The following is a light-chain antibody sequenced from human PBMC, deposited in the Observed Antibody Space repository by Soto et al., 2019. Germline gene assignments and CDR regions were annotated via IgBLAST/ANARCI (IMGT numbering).Light chain of an antibody. V-gene: IGLV3-21*02. J-gene: IGLJ3*02. CDR3: QVGDAGSV. CDR1: DIGSKG. CDR2: DDS. Sequence: SYELTQPPSVSVAPGQTARITCGGDDIGSKGVHWYQQKPGQAPVVVVYDDSDRPSGIPERFSGSNSGNTATLTISWVEAGDEADYYCQVGDAGSVFGGGTKLTVL.